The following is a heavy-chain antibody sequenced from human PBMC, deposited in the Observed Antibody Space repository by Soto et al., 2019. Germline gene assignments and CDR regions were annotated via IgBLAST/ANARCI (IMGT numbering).Heavy chain of an antibody. V-gene: IGHV3-48*02. Sequence: EVQLLESGGGLVQPGGSLRLSCAASGFTFSSYAMCWVRQAPGKGLEWVAYISGSSTTIYYADSVKGRFTISRDNAKKAVYLQMNSLRDEDTAVYYCARDGGGSYRGPQYYFDYWGQGTLVTVSS. CDR3: ARDGGGSYRGPQYYFDY. CDR2: ISGSSTTI. CDR1: GFTFSSYA. D-gene: IGHD1-26*01. J-gene: IGHJ4*02.